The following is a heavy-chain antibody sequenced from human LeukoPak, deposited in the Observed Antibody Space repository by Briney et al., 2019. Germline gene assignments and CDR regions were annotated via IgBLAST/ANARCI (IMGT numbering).Heavy chain of an antibody. CDR3: AHTLAQWLVRGFRYPEGDAFDI. CDR2: ISGSGGST. V-gene: IGHV3-23*01. J-gene: IGHJ3*02. CDR1: GLTFSSYA. D-gene: IGHD6-19*01. Sequence: PGGSLRLSCAASGLTFSSYAMSWVRQAPGKGLEWVSAISGSGGSTYYADSVKGRFTISRDNSKNTLYLRMNSLRAEDTAVYYCAHTLAQWLVRGFRYPEGDAFDIWGQGTMVTVSS.